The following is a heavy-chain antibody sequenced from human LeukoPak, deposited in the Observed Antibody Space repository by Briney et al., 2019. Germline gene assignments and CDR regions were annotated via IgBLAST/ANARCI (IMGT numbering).Heavy chain of an antibody. Sequence: GGSLRHLCAASGFTLSRYSKIWVREATGKGGEWVSGIINCSSTIYYTHSVKGRFTISRDNAKNSLYLKMNCLTAEDTAVYYCAREHVAGTDVDYWGQGTLVTVSS. J-gene: IGHJ4*02. V-gene: IGHV3-48*01. D-gene: IGHD2-15*01. CDR2: IINCSSTI. CDR1: GFTLSRYS. CDR3: AREHVAGTDVDY.